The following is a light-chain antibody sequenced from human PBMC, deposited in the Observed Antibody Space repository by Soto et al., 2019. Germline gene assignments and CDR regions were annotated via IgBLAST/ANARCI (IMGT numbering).Light chain of an antibody. J-gene: IGKJ4*01. CDR3: QQSFNTQPT. CDR2: DAS. CDR1: QSIGDN. V-gene: IGKV1-39*01. Sequence: IQMTQSPSSLSASVGDRVTITCRASQSIGDNLSWYQQKPGTAPNLLIYDASSLQSGVPSRFSGSGSSKGLTLTIINLQPEDFLSYLCQQSFNTQPTVGGGTKVDIK.